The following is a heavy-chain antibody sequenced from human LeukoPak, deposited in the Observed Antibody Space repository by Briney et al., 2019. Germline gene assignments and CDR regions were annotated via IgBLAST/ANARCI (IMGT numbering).Heavy chain of an antibody. V-gene: IGHV4-59*01. CDR1: GGSISSYY. D-gene: IGHD3-16*02. CDR2: IHYSGST. CDR3: ARSYDYVWGSYRPFDY. Sequence: SETLSLTCTVSGGSISSYYWSWIRQPPGKGLEWIGYIHYSGSTNYNPSLKSRVTISVDTSKNQFSLKLSSVTAADTAVYYCARSYDYVWGSYRPFDYWGQGTLVTVSP. J-gene: IGHJ4*02.